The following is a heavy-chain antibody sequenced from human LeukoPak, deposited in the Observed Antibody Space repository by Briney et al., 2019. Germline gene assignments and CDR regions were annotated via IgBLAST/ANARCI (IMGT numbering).Heavy chain of an antibody. CDR1: GFTFTSSA. CDR3: AAFRRSPYYDILTGYRRDFDC. Sequence: GASVRVSCKASGFTFTSSAVQWVRQARGQRLEWIGWIVVGSGNTNYAQKFQERVTITRDMSTSTAYMELSSLRSEDTAVYYCAAFRRSPYYDILTGYRRDFDCWGQRILVSVSS. CDR2: IVVGSGNT. D-gene: IGHD3-9*01. J-gene: IGHJ4*03. V-gene: IGHV1-58*01.